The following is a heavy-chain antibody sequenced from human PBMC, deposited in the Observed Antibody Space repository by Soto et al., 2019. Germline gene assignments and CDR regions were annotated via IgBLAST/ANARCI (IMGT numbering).Heavy chain of an antibody. V-gene: IGHV4-61*08. J-gene: IGHJ5*02. D-gene: IGHD2-21*01. CDR2: IYYSGGT. CDR1: GGSISSGGYS. Sequence: SPETLSLTCALSGGSISSGGYSWSWIRQPPGKGLEWIGYIYYSGGTSYNPSLESRVTISVDTSKNQFSLKLSSVTAADTAVYYCARDRVKQEGIFDPWGQGTLVTVSS. CDR3: ARDRVKQEGIFDP.